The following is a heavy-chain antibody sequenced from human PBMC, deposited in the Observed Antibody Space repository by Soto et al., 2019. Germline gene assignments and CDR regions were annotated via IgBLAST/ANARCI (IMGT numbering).Heavy chain of an antibody. V-gene: IGHV5-51*01. Sequence: GESLKISCKGSGYSFTSYWIAWVRQMPGKGLEWMGIIYPGDSDTRYSPSFRGHVTISADTSISTAYLQWSSLKASDTAIYYCARQPDFWTMFYFDYWGQGTLVTVS. CDR1: GYSFTSYW. J-gene: IGHJ4*02. CDR2: IYPGDSDT. D-gene: IGHD3-3*01. CDR3: ARQPDFWTMFYFDY.